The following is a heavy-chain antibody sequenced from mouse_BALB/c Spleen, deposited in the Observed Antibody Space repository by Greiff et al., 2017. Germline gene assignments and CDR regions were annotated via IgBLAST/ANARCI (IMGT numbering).Heavy chain of an antibody. V-gene: IGHV5-17*02. CDR3: ARDYGSSYGWFAY. Sequence: EVKLMESGGGLVQPGGSRKLSCAASGFTFSSFGMHWVRQAPEKGLEWVAYISSGSSTIYYADTVKGRFTISRDNPKNTLFLQMTSLRSEDTAMYYCARDYGSSYGWFAYWGQGTLVTVSA. D-gene: IGHD1-1*01. J-gene: IGHJ3*01. CDR1: GFTFSSFG. CDR2: ISSGSSTI.